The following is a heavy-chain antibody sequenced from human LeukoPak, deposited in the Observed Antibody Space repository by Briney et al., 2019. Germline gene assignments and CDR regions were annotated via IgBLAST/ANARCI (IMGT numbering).Heavy chain of an antibody. Sequence: SETLSLTCAVYGGSFSGYYWSWIRQPPVKGLEWIGEINHSGSTNYNPSLKSRVTISVDTSKNQFSLKLSSVTAADTAVYYCASLCSSTSCYINDYWGQGTLVTVSS. V-gene: IGHV4-34*01. CDR2: INHSGST. CDR3: ASLCSSTSCYINDY. D-gene: IGHD2-2*02. CDR1: GGSFSGYY. J-gene: IGHJ4*02.